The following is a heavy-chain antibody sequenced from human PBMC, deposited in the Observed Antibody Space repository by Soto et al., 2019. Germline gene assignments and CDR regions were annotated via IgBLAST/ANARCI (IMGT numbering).Heavy chain of an antibody. CDR2: IYNSGST. J-gene: IGHJ4*02. Sequence: PSDTLSLTCTVSGGSIRTGDYYWSWIRQHPGKGLEWIGYIYNSGSTYYSLSLKSRVTISVDTSKNQFSLKLSSVTAADTAVYYCARDNGYSYGYNLAHWGQGTLVTVSS. CDR3: ARDNGYSYGYNLAH. V-gene: IGHV4-30-4*02. D-gene: IGHD5-18*01. CDR1: GGSIRTGDYY.